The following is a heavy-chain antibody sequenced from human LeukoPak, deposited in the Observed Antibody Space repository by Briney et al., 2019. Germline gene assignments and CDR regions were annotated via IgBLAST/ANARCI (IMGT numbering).Heavy chain of an antibody. CDR1: GGTFSSYA. CDR3: ASDYYDSSGYYLRGGY. Sequence: SVKVSCKASGGTFSSYAISWVRQAPGQGLEWMGRIIPILGIANYAQKFQGRVTITADKSTSTAYMELSSLRSEDTAAYYCASDYYDSSGYYLRGGYWGQGTLVTVSS. D-gene: IGHD3-22*01. CDR2: IIPILGIA. J-gene: IGHJ4*02. V-gene: IGHV1-69*04.